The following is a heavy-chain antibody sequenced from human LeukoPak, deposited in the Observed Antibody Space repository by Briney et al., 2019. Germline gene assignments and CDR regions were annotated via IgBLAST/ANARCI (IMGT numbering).Heavy chain of an antibody. CDR3: ARHVTTVTFFDF. D-gene: IGHD4-11*01. V-gene: IGHV4-30-4*01. CDR1: GGSVGSGDYY. Sequence: PSETLSLTCTVSGGSVGSGDYYWSWIRQPPGKGLEWIGYIYNSGSTYYNPSLKSRLTISEDTSKNQFSLKLSSVTAADTAVYFCARHVTTVTFFDFWGQGTLVTVSS. J-gene: IGHJ4*02. CDR2: IYNSGST.